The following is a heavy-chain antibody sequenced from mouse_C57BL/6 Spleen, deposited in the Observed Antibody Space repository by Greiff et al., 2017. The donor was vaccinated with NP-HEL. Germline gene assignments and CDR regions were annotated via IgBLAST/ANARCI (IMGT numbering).Heavy chain of an antibody. CDR1: GYTFTSYW. V-gene: IGHV1-50*01. J-gene: IGHJ3*01. Sequence: VQLQQPGAELVKPGASVKLSCKASGYTFTSYWMQWVKQRPGQGLEWIGEIDPSDSYTNYNQKFKGKATLTVDTSSSTAYMQLSSLTSEDSAVYYCARSVYDYGRAWLAYWGQGTLVTVSA. D-gene: IGHD2-4*01. CDR3: ARSVYDYGRAWLAY. CDR2: IDPSDSYT.